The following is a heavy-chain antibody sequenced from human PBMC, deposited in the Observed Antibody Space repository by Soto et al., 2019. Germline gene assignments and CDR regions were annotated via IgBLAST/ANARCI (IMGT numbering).Heavy chain of an antibody. CDR3: AKEYRLIVVVPAADAFDI. CDR1: GFTFSSYA. V-gene: IGHV3-23*01. J-gene: IGHJ3*02. D-gene: IGHD2-2*01. Sequence: EVQLLESGGGLVQPGGSLRLSCAASGFTFSSYAMSWVRQAPGKGLEWVSAISGSGGSTYYADSVKGRFTISRDNPKNTLYLQMNSLRAEDTAVYYCAKEYRLIVVVPAADAFDIWGQGTMVTVSS. CDR2: ISGSGGST.